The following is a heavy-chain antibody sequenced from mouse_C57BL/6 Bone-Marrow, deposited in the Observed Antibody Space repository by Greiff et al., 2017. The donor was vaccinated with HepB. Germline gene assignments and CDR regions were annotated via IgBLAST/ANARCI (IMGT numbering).Heavy chain of an antibody. CDR3: ARDLGGLRQDWYFDV. CDR1: GYSITSGYY. CDR2: ISYDGSN. J-gene: IGHJ1*03. D-gene: IGHD2-4*01. V-gene: IGHV3-6*01. Sequence: DVKLQESGPGLVKPSQSLSLTCSVTGYSITSGYYWNWIRQFPGNKLEWMGYISYDGSNNYNPSLKNRISITRDTSKNQFFLKLNSVTTEDTATYYCARDLGGLRQDWYFDVWGTGTTVTVSS.